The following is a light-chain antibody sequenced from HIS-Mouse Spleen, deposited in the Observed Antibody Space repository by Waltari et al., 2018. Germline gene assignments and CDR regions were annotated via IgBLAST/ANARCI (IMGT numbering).Light chain of an antibody. Sequence: SYELTQPPSVSVSPGQTARSTCSGDALPKQYAYWYKQKPGQAPVLVIYKDSERPSGIPERFSGSSSGTTVTLTISGVQAEDEADYYCQSADSSGTYWVFGGGTKLTVL. CDR2: KDS. CDR3: QSADSSGTYWV. CDR1: ALPKQY. J-gene: IGLJ3*02. V-gene: IGLV3-25*03.